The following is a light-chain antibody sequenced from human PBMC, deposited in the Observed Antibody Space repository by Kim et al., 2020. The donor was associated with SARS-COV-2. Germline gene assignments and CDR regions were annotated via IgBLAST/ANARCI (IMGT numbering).Light chain of an antibody. CDR3: GTWDSSLSAYVV. Sequence: QKLTLPCYGSRSSIVNNYVSRYQQLPGTAPNLLIYDNNKRPSGMPDRISGSKSGTSATLGITGLQTGDDADYYCGTWDSSLSAYVVFGGGTQLTVL. CDR1: RSSIVNNY. V-gene: IGLV1-51*01. J-gene: IGLJ2*01. CDR2: DNN.